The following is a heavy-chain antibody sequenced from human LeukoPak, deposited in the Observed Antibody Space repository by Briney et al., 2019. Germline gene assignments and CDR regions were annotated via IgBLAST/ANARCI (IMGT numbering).Heavy chain of an antibody. CDR2: MNPDSGNT. CDR1: GYTFTSYD. CDR3: ARGVRGRRYSSGLPDYYYYMDV. J-gene: IGHJ6*03. Sequence: VASVKVSCKASGYTFTSYDINWVRQATGQGLEWMGWMNPDSGNTGYAQKFQGRVTMTRNTSISTAYMELSSLRSEDTAVYNCARGVRGRRYSSGLPDYYYYMDVWGKGTTVTVSS. D-gene: IGHD6-19*01. V-gene: IGHV1-8*01.